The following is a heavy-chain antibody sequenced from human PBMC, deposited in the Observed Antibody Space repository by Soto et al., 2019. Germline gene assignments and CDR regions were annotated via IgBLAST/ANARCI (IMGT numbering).Heavy chain of an antibody. CDR1: GVTFSSAA. J-gene: IGHJ2*01. Sequence: GGSLRLSCAASGVTFSSAAMSWVRQAPGKGLEWVSAISGSGGSTYYADSVKGRFTISRDNSKNTLYLQTNNLRAEDTAVYSFAYVQGAGGLVALPSFSTRRTFD. V-gene: IGHV3-23*01. D-gene: IGHD3-10*02. CDR2: ISGSGGST. CDR3: AYVQGAGGLVALPSFSTRRTFD.